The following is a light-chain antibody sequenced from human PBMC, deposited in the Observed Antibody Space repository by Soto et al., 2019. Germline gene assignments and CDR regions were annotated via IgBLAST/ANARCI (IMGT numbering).Light chain of an antibody. CDR1: SSNIGSNY. CDR3: GTWDSSLTTGV. V-gene: IGLV1-51*01. Sequence: QSVLTQPPSVSAAPGQTVTISCSGSSSNIGSNYVSWYQQLPGTAPKVLIYDNNKRPSGIPDRFSGSKSGTSATLGITGLQTGDEADYYCGTWDSSLTTGVFGGGTKLTVL. J-gene: IGLJ2*01. CDR2: DNN.